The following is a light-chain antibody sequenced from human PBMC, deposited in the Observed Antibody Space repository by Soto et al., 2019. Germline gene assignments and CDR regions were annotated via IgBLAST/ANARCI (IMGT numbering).Light chain of an antibody. CDR1: QSVSSI. CDR3: QQYGNSPRLT. V-gene: IGKV3-20*01. CDR2: GAS. Sequence: EIVMTQSPATLSVSPGERATLSCRASQSVSSILAWYQQKPGQAPRLLIYGASSRATGIPDRFSGSGSGTDFTLTISRLEPEDFAVYYCQQYGNSPRLTFGGGTKVDIK. J-gene: IGKJ4*01.